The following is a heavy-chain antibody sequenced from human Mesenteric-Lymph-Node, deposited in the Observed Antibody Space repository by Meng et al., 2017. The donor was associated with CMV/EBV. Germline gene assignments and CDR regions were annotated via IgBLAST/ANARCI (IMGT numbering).Heavy chain of an antibody. V-gene: IGHV4-34*01. Sequence: WTRLPPGEGLGWIGEIKHGGSASYNPSVKSRSTMSVGTSKNQFSLKLSSVTAAETAVYFCARGLRGRQDIVVVFGELPPSGSYYFDYWGQGTLVTVSS. CDR2: IKHGGSA. J-gene: IGHJ4*02. CDR3: ARGLRGRQDIVVVFGELPPSGSYYFDY. D-gene: IGHD2-2*01.